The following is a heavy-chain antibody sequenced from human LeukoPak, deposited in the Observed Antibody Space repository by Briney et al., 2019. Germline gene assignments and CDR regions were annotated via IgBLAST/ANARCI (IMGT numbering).Heavy chain of an antibody. CDR1: GFTFSSYA. D-gene: IGHD6-6*01. Sequence: GGSLRLSCAASGFTFSSYAMHWVRQAPGKGLEWVAVISYDGSNKYYADSVKGRFTISRDNSKNTLYLQMNSLRAEDTAVYYCARDWGYSSSSYYFDYWGQRTLVTVSS. CDR2: ISYDGSNK. V-gene: IGHV3-30-3*01. CDR3: ARDWGYSSSSYYFDY. J-gene: IGHJ4*02.